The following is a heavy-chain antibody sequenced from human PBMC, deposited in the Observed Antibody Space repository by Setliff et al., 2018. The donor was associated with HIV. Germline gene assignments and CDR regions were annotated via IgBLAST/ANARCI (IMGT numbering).Heavy chain of an antibody. D-gene: IGHD6-25*01. CDR3: ARSRPYNSALDY. CDR1: GFTVSSSY. J-gene: IGHJ4*02. V-gene: IGHV3-66*02. CDR2: IYSDGST. Sequence: PGGSLRLSCAASGFTVSSSYVAWVRQAPGKGLKWVSTIYSDGSTYHRDSVKGRFTLSRDNSKNTVYLQVGSLRPDDTAMYYCARSRPYNSALDYWGQGTLVTVSS.